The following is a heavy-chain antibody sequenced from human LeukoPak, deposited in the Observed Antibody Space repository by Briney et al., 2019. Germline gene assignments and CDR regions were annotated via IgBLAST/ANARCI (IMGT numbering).Heavy chain of an antibody. CDR2: ISSSSSYI. V-gene: IGHV3-21*01. D-gene: IGHD5-24*01. CDR3: ARGGGLLQFEDY. Sequence: GGSLRLSCASSGFTFSSYSMNWVRQAPGKGLEWVSSISSSSSYIYYADSVKGRFTISRDNAKNSLYLQMNSLRAEDTAVYYLARGGGLLQFEDYWGQGTLVTVSS. CDR1: GFTFSSYS. J-gene: IGHJ4*02.